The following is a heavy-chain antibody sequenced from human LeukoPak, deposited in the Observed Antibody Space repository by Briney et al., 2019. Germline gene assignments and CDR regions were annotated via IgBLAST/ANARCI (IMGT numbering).Heavy chain of an antibody. J-gene: IGHJ4*02. CDR2: INSDGSST. V-gene: IGHV3-74*01. D-gene: IGHD4/OR15-4a*01. CDR3: VRGIRMVAPGY. CDR1: GFTFSSYW. Sequence: PGGSLRLSCAASGFTFSSYWMHWVRQAPGKGLVWVSRINSDGSSTSYADSVKGRFTISRDNAKNTLYLQMNSLRAEDTAVYYCVRGIRMVAPGYWGQGTLVTVSS.